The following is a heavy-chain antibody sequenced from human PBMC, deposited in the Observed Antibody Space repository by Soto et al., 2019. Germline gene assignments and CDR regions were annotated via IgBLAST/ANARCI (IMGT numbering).Heavy chain of an antibody. CDR1: GYTFTSYG. Sequence: QVQLVQSGAEVKKPGASVKVSCKASGYTFTSYGISWVRQAPGQGLEWMGWISAYNGNTNYAQKLQGRVTMSTDTSTRTAYMELRSRRSDATAVDYCARGVVSYYDYIWGSYRSLDPVDIWGLGTMVTVSS. CDR2: ISAYNGNT. J-gene: IGHJ3*02. D-gene: IGHD3-16*02. CDR3: ARGVVSYYDYIWGSYRSLDPVDI. V-gene: IGHV1-18*01.